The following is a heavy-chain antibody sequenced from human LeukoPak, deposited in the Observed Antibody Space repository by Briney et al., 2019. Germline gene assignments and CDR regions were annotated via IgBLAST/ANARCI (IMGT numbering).Heavy chain of an antibody. J-gene: IGHJ4*02. CDR1: GGSFSGYY. V-gene: IGHV4-34*01. CDR2: INHSGST. Sequence: NPSETLSLTCAVYGGSFSGYYWSWIRQPPGKGLEWIGEINHSGSTNYNPSLKSRVTISVDTSKDQFSLKLSSVTAADTAVYYCARGPALLWFGEFRGGQETLVTVSS. CDR3: ARGPALLWFGEFR. D-gene: IGHD3-10*01.